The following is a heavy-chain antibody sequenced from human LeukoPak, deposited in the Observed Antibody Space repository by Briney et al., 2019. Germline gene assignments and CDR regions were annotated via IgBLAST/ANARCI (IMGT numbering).Heavy chain of an antibody. CDR2: ISCNSGSI. V-gene: IGHV3-9*01. CDR3: AKDSSGYYSIYDY. D-gene: IGHD3-22*01. Sequence: TGGSLRLSCAASGFTFDDYAMHWVRQAPGKGLEWVSGISCNSGSIGYADSVKGRFTISRDNAKNSLYLQMNSLRAEDTALYYCAKDSSGYYSIYDYWGQGTLVTVSS. CDR1: GFTFDDYA. J-gene: IGHJ4*02.